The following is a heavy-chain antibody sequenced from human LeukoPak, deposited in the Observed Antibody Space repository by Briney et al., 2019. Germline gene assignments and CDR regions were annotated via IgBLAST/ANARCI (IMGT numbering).Heavy chain of an antibody. Sequence: SETLSLTCTVSGGSISSYYWSWIRQPPGKGLEWIGYVYSSGSTHYNPSLKSRVTVSVDISKNQFSLKLTSLTAADTAVYYCARDLSSSGWNYYFDYWGQGTLVTVSS. CDR3: ARDLSSSGWNYYFDY. J-gene: IGHJ4*02. CDR1: GGSISSYY. V-gene: IGHV4-59*01. D-gene: IGHD6-19*01. CDR2: VYSSGST.